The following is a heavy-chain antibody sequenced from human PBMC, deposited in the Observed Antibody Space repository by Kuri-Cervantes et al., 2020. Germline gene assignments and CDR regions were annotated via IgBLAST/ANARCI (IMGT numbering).Heavy chain of an antibody. CDR2: INPNSGGT. Sequence: ASETVSCKASGYTFTGYYMHWARQAPGQGREWMGWINPNSGGTNYAQKFQGRVTMTRDTSISTAYMELSRLRSDYTAVYYCARASRSHVDYWGQGTLVTVSS. J-gene: IGHJ4*02. D-gene: IGHD1-26*01. V-gene: IGHV1-2*02. CDR1: GYTFTGYY. CDR3: ARASRSHVDY.